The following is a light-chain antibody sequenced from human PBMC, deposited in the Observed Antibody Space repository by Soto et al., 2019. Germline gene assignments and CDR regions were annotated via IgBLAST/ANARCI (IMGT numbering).Light chain of an antibody. CDR2: DVN. CDR1: SSDVGTYNF. V-gene: IGLV2-14*01. CDR3: TSYTTIGTRV. Sequence: QSVLTQPASVSGSPGQSITISCTGTSSDVGTYNFVSWYRQYPGKAPKLMIYDVNNRPSGASNRFSGSKSGNTASLTISGLQAEDEADYYCTSYTTIGTRVFGTGTKLTVL. J-gene: IGLJ1*01.